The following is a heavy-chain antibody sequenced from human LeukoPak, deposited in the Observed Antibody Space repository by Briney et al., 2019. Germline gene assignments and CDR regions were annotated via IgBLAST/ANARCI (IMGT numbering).Heavy chain of an antibody. CDR3: AREERVLGYCSGGSCYPVNLVDY. V-gene: IGHV1-2*02. D-gene: IGHD2-15*01. J-gene: IGHJ4*02. Sequence: ASVKVSCKASGYTFTGYYMHWVRQAPGQGLEWMGWTNPNSGGTNYAQKSQGRVTMTRDTSISTAYMELSRLRSDDTAVYYCAREERVLGYCSGGSCYPVNLVDYWGQGTLVTVSS. CDR2: TNPNSGGT. CDR1: GYTFTGYY.